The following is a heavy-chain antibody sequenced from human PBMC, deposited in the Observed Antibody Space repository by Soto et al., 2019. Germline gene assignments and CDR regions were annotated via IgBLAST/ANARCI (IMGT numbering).Heavy chain of an antibody. D-gene: IGHD3-22*01. J-gene: IGHJ4*02. CDR2: LNTDGSST. Sequence: EVHLVESGGGLVQPGGSLRLSCAASGFTFSSYWMHWVRQAPGKGLVWVSRLNTDGSSTTYADSVKGRFTISRDNAXNTLFLQMNSLRAEATAVYYCASPRYDGSGTPFDSWGQGTLVTVSP. V-gene: IGHV3-74*01. CDR3: ASPRYDGSGTPFDS. CDR1: GFTFSSYW.